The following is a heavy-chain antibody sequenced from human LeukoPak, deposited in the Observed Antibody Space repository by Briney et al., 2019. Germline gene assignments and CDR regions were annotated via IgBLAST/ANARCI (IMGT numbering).Heavy chain of an antibody. Sequence: PGGPLKFSCQASGFTFSSFALTGFGQPPGKGLDGVSAFSGSGGSTYYADSVKGRFTVSRDNSKTTLYLQMNSLRAEDTAVYYCAKDSDYYESSGYSLGWYWGQGTLVTVSS. J-gene: IGHJ4*02. CDR1: GFTFSSFA. CDR3: AKDSDYYESSGYSLGWY. V-gene: IGHV3-23*01. D-gene: IGHD3-22*01. CDR2: FSGSGGST.